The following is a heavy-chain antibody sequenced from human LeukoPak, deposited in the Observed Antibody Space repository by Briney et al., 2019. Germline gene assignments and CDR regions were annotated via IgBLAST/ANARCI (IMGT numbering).Heavy chain of an antibody. D-gene: IGHD3-22*01. CDR2: IKQDGSEK. CDR1: GFTFSSYW. Sequence: GGSLRLSCAASGFTFSSYWMSWVRQAPGKGLEWVANIKQDGSEKYYVDSVKGRFTISRDNAKNSLYLQMNSLRAEDTAVYYCARGGPVHYYDSSGYYPMWGQGTLVTVSS. J-gene: IGHJ4*02. V-gene: IGHV3-7*01. CDR3: ARGGPVHYYDSSGYYPM.